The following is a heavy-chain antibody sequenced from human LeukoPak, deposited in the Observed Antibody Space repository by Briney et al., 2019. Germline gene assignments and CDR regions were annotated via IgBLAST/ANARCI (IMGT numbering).Heavy chain of an antibody. D-gene: IGHD6-13*01. V-gene: IGHV2-70*11. CDR3: ARQYSSGWYWNY. CDR2: IDWDDDK. Sequence: QTLSLTCTFSGFSLSTSGMCVSWIRQPPGKALEWLARIDWDDDKYYSTSLKTRLTISEDTSKNQVVLTMTNMDPVDTATYYCARQYSSGWYWNYWGQGTLVTVSS. J-gene: IGHJ4*02. CDR1: GFSLSTSGMC.